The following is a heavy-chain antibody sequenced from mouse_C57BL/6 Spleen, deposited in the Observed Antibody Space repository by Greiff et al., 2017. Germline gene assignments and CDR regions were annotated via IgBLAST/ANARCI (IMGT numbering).Heavy chain of an antibody. J-gene: IGHJ3*01. D-gene: IGHD2-4*01. Sequence: VHLVESGAELVRPGTSVKVSCKASGYAFTNYLIEWVKQRPGQGLEWIGVINPGSGGTNYNEKFKGKATLTADKSSSTAYMQLSSLTSEDSAVYFCARSEDYDAWFAYWGQGTLVTVSA. CDR3: ARSEDYDAWFAY. CDR2: INPGSGGT. CDR1: GYAFTNYL. V-gene: IGHV1-54*01.